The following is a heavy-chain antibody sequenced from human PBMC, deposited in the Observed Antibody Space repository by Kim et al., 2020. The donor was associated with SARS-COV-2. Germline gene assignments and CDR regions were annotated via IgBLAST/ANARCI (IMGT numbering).Heavy chain of an antibody. Sequence: ASVKVSCKASGYTFTSYGISWVRQAPGQGLEWMGWISAYNGNTNYAQKLQGRVTMTTDTSTSTAYMELRSLRSDDTAVYYCASGPADIVATSYYYYYGMDVWGQGTTVTVSS. CDR3: ASGPADIVATSYYYYYGMDV. CDR2: ISAYNGNT. V-gene: IGHV1-18*04. D-gene: IGHD5-12*01. J-gene: IGHJ6*02. CDR1: GYTFTSYG.